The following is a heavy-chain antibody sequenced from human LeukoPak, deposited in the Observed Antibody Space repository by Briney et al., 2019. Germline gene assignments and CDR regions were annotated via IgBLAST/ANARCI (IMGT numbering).Heavy chain of an antibody. CDR1: GYTFTSYY. CDR2: VNPSGGST. CDR3: ARDPKLRFLEWSYFDY. V-gene: IGHV1-46*01. Sequence: ASVKVSCKASGYTFTSYYMHWVRQAPGQGLEWMGIVNPSGGSTSYAQKFQGRVTMTRGTSTSTVYMELSSLRSEDTAVYYCARDPKLRFLEWSYFDYWGQGTLVTVSS. J-gene: IGHJ4*02. D-gene: IGHD3-3*01.